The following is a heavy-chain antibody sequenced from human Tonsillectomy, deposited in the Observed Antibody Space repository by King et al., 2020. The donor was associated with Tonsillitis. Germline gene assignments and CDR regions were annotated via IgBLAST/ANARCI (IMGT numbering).Heavy chain of an antibody. V-gene: IGHV4-4*07. D-gene: IGHD1-26*01. Sequence: QLQESGPGLVKPSETLSLTCTVSGGSISSYNWSWILQTAGKGLEWFGRIYTSVSTNYNPSLNSRVTISVDTSKNPFSLKPSSVTAADTAVYYCARVAEYSGSSFDYWGQGTLVTVSS. CDR3: ARVAEYSGSSFDY. CDR1: GGSISSYN. J-gene: IGHJ4*02. CDR2: IYTSVST.